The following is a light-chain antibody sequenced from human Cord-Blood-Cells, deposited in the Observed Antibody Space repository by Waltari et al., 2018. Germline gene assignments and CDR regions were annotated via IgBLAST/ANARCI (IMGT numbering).Light chain of an antibody. CDR3: QQYDNLPSPT. CDR2: DAS. CDR1: QDISNY. Sequence: QMTQSPSSLSAAVGDRVTLPCQASQDISNYLNWYQQKPGKAPKRLTYDASNLETGVPSRFSGSGSGTDFTFTISSLQPEDIATYYCQQYDNLPSPTFGGGTKVEIK. V-gene: IGKV1-33*01. J-gene: IGKJ4*01.